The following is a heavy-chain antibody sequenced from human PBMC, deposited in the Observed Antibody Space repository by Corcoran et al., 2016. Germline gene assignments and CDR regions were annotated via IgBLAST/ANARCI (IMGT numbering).Heavy chain of an antibody. V-gene: IGHV1-46*01. Sequence: QVQLVQSGAEVKKPGASVKVSCKASGYTFTSYYMHWVRQAPGQGLEWMGIINPSGGSTSYAQKFQGRVTMTRDTSTSTVYMEMSSLRSEDTAVYFCSRLPALGYCRGGSCYEDYWGQGTLVTVSS. CDR2: INPSGGST. J-gene: IGHJ4*02. CDR3: SRLPALGYCRGGSCYEDY. CDR1: GYTFTSYY. D-gene: IGHD2-15*01.